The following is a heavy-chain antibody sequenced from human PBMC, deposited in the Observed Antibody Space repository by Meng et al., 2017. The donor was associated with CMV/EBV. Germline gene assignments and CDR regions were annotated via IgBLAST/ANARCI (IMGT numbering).Heavy chain of an antibody. CDR1: GFTFRSYW. V-gene: IGHV3-74*01. D-gene: IGHD2-2*01. CDR3: ARDLNVVVPAAMGGTTAKNKLGYYYYGMDV. Sequence: GESLKISCAASGFTFRSYWMHWVRQGPGKGLVWVSRINSDGSSTSYADSVKGRFTISRDNAKNTLYLQMSSLRAEDTAVYYCARDLNVVVPAAMGGTTAKNKLGYYYYGMDVWGQGTTVTVS. J-gene: IGHJ6*02. CDR2: INSDGSST.